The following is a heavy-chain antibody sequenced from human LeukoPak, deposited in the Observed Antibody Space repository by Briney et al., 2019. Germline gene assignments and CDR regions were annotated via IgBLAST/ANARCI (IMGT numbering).Heavy chain of an antibody. J-gene: IGHJ5*02. D-gene: IGHD6-19*01. Sequence: GGSLRLSCAASGFTFSSYAMSWVRQAPGKGLEWVSYISSSSSYIYYADSVKGRFTISRDNAKNSLYLQMNSLRAEDTAVYYCARIPVAGTFWFDPWGQGTLVTVSS. CDR2: ISSSSSYI. CDR3: ARIPVAGTFWFDP. CDR1: GFTFSSYA. V-gene: IGHV3-21*03.